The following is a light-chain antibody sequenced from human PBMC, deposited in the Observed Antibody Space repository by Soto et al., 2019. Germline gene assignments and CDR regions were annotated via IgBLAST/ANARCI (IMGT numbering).Light chain of an antibody. V-gene: IGKV3-20*01. Sequence: EIVLRQSPGTLSLSPGERATLSCRASQSVSSSYLAWYQQKPGQAPRLLIYGASSRATGIPDRFSGSGSGTDFTLTISRLEPEDFAVYYCQQYGSSLQGTFGQGTKVDIK. J-gene: IGKJ1*01. CDR3: QQYGSSLQGT. CDR2: GAS. CDR1: QSVSSSY.